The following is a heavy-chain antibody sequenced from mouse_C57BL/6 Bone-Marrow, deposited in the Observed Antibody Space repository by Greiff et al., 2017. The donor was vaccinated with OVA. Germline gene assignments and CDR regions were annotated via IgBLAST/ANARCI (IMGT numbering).Heavy chain of an antibody. CDR3: AVYGNYRAWFAY. V-gene: IGHV1-69*01. CDR1: GYTFTSYW. J-gene: IGHJ3*01. CDR2: IDPSDSYT. D-gene: IGHD2-1*01. Sequence: QVQLQQSGAELVMPGASVKLSCKASGYTFTSYWMHWVKQRPGQGLEWIGEIDPSDSYTNYNQKFKGKSTLTVDKSSSTAYMQLSSLTSEDSAVDYCAVYGNYRAWFAYWGQGTLVTVSA.